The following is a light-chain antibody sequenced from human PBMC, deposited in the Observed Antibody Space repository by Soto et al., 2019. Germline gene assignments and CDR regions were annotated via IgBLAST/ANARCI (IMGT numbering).Light chain of an antibody. CDR1: QSISSW. V-gene: IGKV1-5*03. CDR2: KAS. Sequence: DLQMTQSPSTLSASVGDRVTITCRASQSISSWLAWYQQKPGTAPKPLIYKASTLQSGVPSRFSGSGSGTEFTLTISSLQPDDSATYYCQQYNDNWTFGQGTKV. J-gene: IGKJ1*01. CDR3: QQYNDNWT.